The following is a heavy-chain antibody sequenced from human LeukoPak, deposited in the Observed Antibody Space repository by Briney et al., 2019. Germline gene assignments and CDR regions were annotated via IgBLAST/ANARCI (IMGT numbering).Heavy chain of an antibody. CDR3: ARELESDYYYGMDV. CDR2: ISAYNGNT. V-gene: IGHV1-18*01. CDR1: GYTFTSYG. J-gene: IGHJ6*02. Sequence: ASVKVSCKASGYTFTSYGISWVRQAPGQGLEWMGWISAYNGNTNYAQKLQGRVTMTTDTSTSTAYMELSRLRSDDTAVYYCARELESDYYYGMDVWGQGTTVTVSS.